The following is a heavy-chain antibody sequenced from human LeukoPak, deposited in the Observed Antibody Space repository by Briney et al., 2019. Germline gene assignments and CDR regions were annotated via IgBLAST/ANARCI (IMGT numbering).Heavy chain of an antibody. V-gene: IGHV3-30*02. CDR2: IRYDGSNK. J-gene: IGHJ4*02. CDR3: ARDRGRQLWPTYYFDY. CDR1: EFTFSSYG. D-gene: IGHD5-18*01. Sequence: GGSLRLSCAASEFTFSSYGMHWVRQAPGKGLEWAAFIRYDGSNKYYADSVKGRFTISRDNSKNTLYLQMNSLRADDAAVFYCARDRGRQLWPTYYFDYWGQGTLVTVSS.